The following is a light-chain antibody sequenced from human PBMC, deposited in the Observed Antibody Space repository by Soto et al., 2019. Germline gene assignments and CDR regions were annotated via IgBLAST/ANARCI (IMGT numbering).Light chain of an antibody. CDR1: SSNIGSNT. Sequence: QSVLTQPPSASGTPGQRVTISCSGSSSNIGSNTVNWNQQLPGTAPKLLIYSNNQRPSGVPDRFSGSKSGTSASLAISGLQSEDEADYYCAAWDDSLNGWVFGGGTKPPS. J-gene: IGLJ3*02. V-gene: IGLV1-44*01. CDR2: SNN. CDR3: AAWDDSLNGWV.